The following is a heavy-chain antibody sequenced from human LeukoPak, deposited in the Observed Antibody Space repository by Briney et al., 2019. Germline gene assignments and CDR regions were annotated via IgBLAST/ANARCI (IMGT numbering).Heavy chain of an antibody. J-gene: IGHJ5*02. CDR2: ISSSSSYI. CDR1: GFTFSSHS. CDR3: ARDRPIVATKRDWFDP. D-gene: IGHD5-12*01. V-gene: IGHV3-21*01. Sequence: GGSLRLSCAASGFTFSSHSMNWVRQAPGKGLEWVSSISSSSSYIYYADSVKGRFTISRDNAKNSLYLQMNSLRAEDTAVYYCARDRPIVATKRDWFDPWGQGTLVTVSS.